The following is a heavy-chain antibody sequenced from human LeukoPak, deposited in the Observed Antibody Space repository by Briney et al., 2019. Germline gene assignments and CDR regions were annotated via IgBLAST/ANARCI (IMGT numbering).Heavy chain of an antibody. CDR3: VRRGDGYAFDI. V-gene: IGHV3-9*01. CDR2: ISWSSGDR. Sequence: GRSLRLSCAPSGFTFDDSAMHWVREAVGKGLEWVSGISWSSGDRIYAGSVKGRFTISRDNDKNSLYLQMDSLRVEDTALYFCVRRGDGYAFDIWGQGTVVTVSS. J-gene: IGHJ3*02. CDR1: GFTFDDSA. D-gene: IGHD3-3*01.